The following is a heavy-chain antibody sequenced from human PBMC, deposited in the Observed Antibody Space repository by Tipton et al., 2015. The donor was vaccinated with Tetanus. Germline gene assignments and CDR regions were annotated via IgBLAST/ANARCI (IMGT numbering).Heavy chain of an antibody. CDR3: AKRTKGANDY. V-gene: IGHV3-23*01. Sequence: SLRLSCAASGFTFSSYATSWVRQAPGKGLEWVSAISGSGGSTYYADSVKGRFTISRDISKNTLYLQMNSLRAEDTAVYYCAKRTKGANDYWGQGTLVTVSS. J-gene: IGHJ4*02. CDR2: ISGSGGST. D-gene: IGHD3-16*01. CDR1: GFTFSSYA.